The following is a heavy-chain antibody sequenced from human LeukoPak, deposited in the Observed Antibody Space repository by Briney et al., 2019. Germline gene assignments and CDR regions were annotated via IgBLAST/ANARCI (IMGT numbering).Heavy chain of an antibody. Sequence: GGSLRLSCAASGFTFSSYGMHWVRQAPGKGLEWVAVIWYDGSNKYYADSVKGRFTISRDNSKNTLYLQMNSLRAEDTAVYYCARATGPIAARPFYYYGMDVWGQGTTVTVSS. CDR2: IWYDGSNK. CDR1: GFTFSSYG. CDR3: ARATGPIAARPFYYYGMDV. D-gene: IGHD6-6*01. V-gene: IGHV3-33*01. J-gene: IGHJ6*02.